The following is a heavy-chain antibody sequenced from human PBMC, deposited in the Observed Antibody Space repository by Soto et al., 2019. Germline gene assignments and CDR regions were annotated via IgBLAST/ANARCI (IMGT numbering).Heavy chain of an antibody. J-gene: IGHJ4*02. CDR1: GYTFTSYA. Sequence: GASVKVSCKASGYTFTSYAMHWVRQAPGQRLEWMGWINAGNGNTKYSQKFQGRVTITRDTSASTAYMELSSLRSEDTAVYYCAREPNKYFYDSSGYRIDYWGQGTLVTVSS. V-gene: IGHV1-3*01. CDR2: INAGNGNT. D-gene: IGHD3-22*01. CDR3: AREPNKYFYDSSGYRIDY.